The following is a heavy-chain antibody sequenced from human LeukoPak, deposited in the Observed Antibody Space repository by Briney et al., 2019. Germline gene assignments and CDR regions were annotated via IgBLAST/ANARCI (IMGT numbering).Heavy chain of an antibody. D-gene: IGHD2-21*02. CDR2: IKLDGSEK. CDR1: GFTFGKYW. Sequence: PGGSLRLSCVASGFTFGKYWMSWVRQAPGKGLEWVANIKLDGSEKNYVDSVKGRFTISRDNTKNSLYLQMNSLRAEDTAVYYCARDFLAAVVTVYFDYWGQGTLVTVSS. CDR3: ARDFLAAVVTVYFDY. J-gene: IGHJ4*02. V-gene: IGHV3-7*01.